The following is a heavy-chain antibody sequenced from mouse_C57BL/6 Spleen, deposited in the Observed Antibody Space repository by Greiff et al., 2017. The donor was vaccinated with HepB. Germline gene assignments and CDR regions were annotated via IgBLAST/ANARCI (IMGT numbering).Heavy chain of an antibody. D-gene: IGHD1-1*01. CDR2: INYDGSST. Sequence: EVKVVESEGGLVQPGSSMKLSCTASGFTFSDYYMAWVRQVPEKGLEWVANINYDGSSTYYLDSLKSRFIISRDNAKNILYLQMSSLKSEDTATYYCARAYYGSSYLAYWGQGTLVTVSA. V-gene: IGHV5-16*01. CDR1: GFTFSDYY. J-gene: IGHJ3*01. CDR3: ARAYYGSSYLAY.